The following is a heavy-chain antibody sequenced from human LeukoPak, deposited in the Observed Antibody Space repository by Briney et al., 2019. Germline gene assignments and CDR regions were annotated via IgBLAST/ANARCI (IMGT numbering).Heavy chain of an antibody. CDR1: GGSISSSYW. CDR3: ARRRYSSSWYGYYYMDV. J-gene: IGHJ6*03. CDR2: IYHSGST. V-gene: IGHV4-4*02. D-gene: IGHD6-13*01. Sequence: SETLSLTCAVSGGSISSSYWWSWVRQPPGKGLEWIGEIYHSGSTNYNPSLKSRVTISVDTSKNQFSLKLSSVTAADTAVYYCARRRYSSSWYGYYYMDVWGKGTTVTISS.